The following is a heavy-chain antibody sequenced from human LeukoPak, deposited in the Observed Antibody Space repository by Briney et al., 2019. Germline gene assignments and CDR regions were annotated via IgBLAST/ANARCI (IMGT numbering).Heavy chain of an antibody. J-gene: IGHJ6*03. CDR1: GGSISSSSYY. Sequence: SETLSLTCTVSGGSISSSSYYWGWIRQPPGKGLEWIGSIYYSGSTYYNPSLKSRVTTSVDTSKNQFSLKLSSVTAADTAVYYCARLHYYYYYMDVWGKGTTVTVSS. CDR3: ARLHYYYYYMDV. V-gene: IGHV4-39*01. CDR2: IYYSGST.